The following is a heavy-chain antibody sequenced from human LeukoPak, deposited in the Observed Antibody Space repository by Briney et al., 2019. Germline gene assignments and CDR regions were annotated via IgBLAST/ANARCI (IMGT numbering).Heavy chain of an antibody. CDR1: GYTFTSYD. V-gene: IGHV1-8*01. Sequence: GASVKVSCKASGYTFTSYDINWVRQATGQGLEWMGWMNPNSGNTGYAQEFQGRVTMTRNTSISTAYMELSSLRSEDTAVYYCARGSTIAARRAPLSDYYYYGMDVWGQGTTVTVSS. J-gene: IGHJ6*02. CDR2: MNPNSGNT. CDR3: ARGSTIAARRAPLSDYYYYGMDV. D-gene: IGHD6-6*01.